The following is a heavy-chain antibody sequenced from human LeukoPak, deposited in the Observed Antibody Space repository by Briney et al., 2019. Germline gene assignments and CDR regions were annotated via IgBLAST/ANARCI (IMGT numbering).Heavy chain of an antibody. CDR3: ASQYSSGWYVQRYYFDY. Sequence: ASVKVSCKASGYTFTGYYMHWVRQAPGQGLEWMGWINPNSGGTNYAQKFQGRVTMTRDTSISTAYMELSRLGSDDTAVYYCASQYSSGWYVQRYYFDYWGQGTLVTVSS. J-gene: IGHJ4*02. CDR1: GYTFTGYY. V-gene: IGHV1-2*02. CDR2: INPNSGGT. D-gene: IGHD6-19*01.